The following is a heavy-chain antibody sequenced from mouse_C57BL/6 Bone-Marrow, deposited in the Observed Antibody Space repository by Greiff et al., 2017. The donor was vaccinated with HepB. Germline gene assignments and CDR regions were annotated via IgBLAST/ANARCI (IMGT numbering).Heavy chain of an antibody. CDR1: GYTFTDYY. Sequence: EVQLQQSGPELVKPGASVKISCKASGYTFTDYYMNWVKQSHGKSLEWIGDINPNNGGTSYNQKFKGKATLTVDKSSSTAYMELRSLTSEDSAVYYCASPITTVVGVQAMDYWGQGTSVTVSS. J-gene: IGHJ4*01. D-gene: IGHD1-1*01. CDR2: INPNNGGT. V-gene: IGHV1-26*01. CDR3: ASPITTVVGVQAMDY.